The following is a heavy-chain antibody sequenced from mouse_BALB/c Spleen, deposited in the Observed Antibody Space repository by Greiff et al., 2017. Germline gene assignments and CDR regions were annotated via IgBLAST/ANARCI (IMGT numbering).Heavy chain of an antibody. D-gene: IGHD1-1*01. J-gene: IGHJ2*01. Sequence: EVKVEESGGGLVQPGGSRKLSCAASGFTFSSFGMHWVRQAPEKGLEWVAYISSGSSTIYNADTVKGRFTISRDNPKNTLFLQMTSLRSEDTAMYYCARSGSRFDYWGQGTTLTVSS. V-gene: IGHV5-17*02. CDR2: ISSGSSTI. CDR1: GFTFSSFG. CDR3: ARSGSRFDY.